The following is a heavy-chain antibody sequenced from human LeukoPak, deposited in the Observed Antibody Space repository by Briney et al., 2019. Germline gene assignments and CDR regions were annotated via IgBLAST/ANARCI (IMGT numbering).Heavy chain of an antibody. CDR3: ARYHNGYDGY. Sequence: SETLSLTCAVYGGSFSGYYWSWIRQPPGKGLEWIGEINHSGSTNYNPSLKSRVTISVDTSKNQFSLKLSSVTAADTAVYYCARYHNGYDGYWGQGALVTVSS. CDR2: INHSGST. J-gene: IGHJ4*02. V-gene: IGHV4-34*01. CDR1: GGSFSGYY. D-gene: IGHD5-12*01.